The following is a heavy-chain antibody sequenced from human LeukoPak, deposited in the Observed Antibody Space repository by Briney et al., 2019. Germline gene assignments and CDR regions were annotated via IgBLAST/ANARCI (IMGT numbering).Heavy chain of an antibody. D-gene: IGHD5-18*01. J-gene: IGHJ4*02. CDR3: ARVGYTYGSDY. CDR2: ISSGSTYT. V-gene: IGHV3-11*06. Sequence: GGSLRLSCEVSGFTFSDHYMSWIRQAPGKRLEWVSYISSGSTYTNYADSVEGRFTISRDSAKNSLYLQMNSLRAEDTAVYYCARVGYTYGSDYWGQGTLVTVSS. CDR1: GFTFSDHY.